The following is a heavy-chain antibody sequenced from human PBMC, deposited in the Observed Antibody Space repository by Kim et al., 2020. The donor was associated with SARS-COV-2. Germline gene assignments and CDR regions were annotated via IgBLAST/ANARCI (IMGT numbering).Heavy chain of an antibody. Sequence: SETLSLTCTVSSGSISSDAHNWAWIRQPPGKGLEWVGSIHYSGSTSYNPSLERRVTTSIDTSKNQFSLKLTSVTAADTAVYYCVGLAVVGWATGEYWGQGSRVTVSS. CDR3: VGLAVVGWATGEY. CDR2: IHYSGST. D-gene: IGHD5-12*01. V-gene: IGHV4-39*01. CDR1: SGSISSDAHN. J-gene: IGHJ4*02.